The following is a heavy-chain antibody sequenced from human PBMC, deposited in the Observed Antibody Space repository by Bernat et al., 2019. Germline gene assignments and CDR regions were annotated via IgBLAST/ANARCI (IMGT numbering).Heavy chain of an antibody. CDR2: IRSKANSYAT. CDR1: GFTFSGSA. Sequence: EVQLVESGGGLVQPGGSLKLSCAASGFTFSGSAMHWVRQASGKGLEWVGRIRSKANSYATAYAASVKGRFTISRDNSKNTLYLQMNSLRAEDTAVYYCAKDGEYDILTGYYGYYYMDVWGKGTTVTVSS. J-gene: IGHJ6*03. D-gene: IGHD3-9*01. CDR3: AKDGEYDILTGYYGYYYMDV. V-gene: IGHV3-73*01.